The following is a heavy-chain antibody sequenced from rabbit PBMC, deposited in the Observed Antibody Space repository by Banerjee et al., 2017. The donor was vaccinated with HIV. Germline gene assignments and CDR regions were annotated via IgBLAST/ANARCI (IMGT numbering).Heavy chain of an antibody. J-gene: IGHJ4*01. CDR1: GFSLSNNYV. Sequence: QSLQESGGGLFQPGGSLALTCKASGFSLSNNYVMCWVRQAPGKGLEWIACIYTGSSGSTYYASWAKGRFTISKTSSTTVTLQMTSLTAADTATYFCARRDSAYAGALNFWGPGTLVT. CDR3: ARRDSAYAGALNF. D-gene: IGHD4-2*01. CDR2: IYTGSSGST. V-gene: IGHV1S40*01.